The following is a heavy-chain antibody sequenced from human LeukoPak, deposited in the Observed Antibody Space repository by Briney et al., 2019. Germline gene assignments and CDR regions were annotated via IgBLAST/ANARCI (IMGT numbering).Heavy chain of an antibody. CDR2: IWYDGSNK. D-gene: IGHD4-11*01. V-gene: IGHV3-33*01. CDR1: GFTFNNYG. Sequence: GRSPRLSCAASGFTFNNYGMHWVRQAPDKGLEWVAVIWYDGSNKYYADSVKGRFTISRDNSENTLYLQMNSLRAEDTAVYYCARTNERYSNYNLFDYWGQGTLVTVSS. J-gene: IGHJ4*02. CDR3: ARTNERYSNYNLFDY.